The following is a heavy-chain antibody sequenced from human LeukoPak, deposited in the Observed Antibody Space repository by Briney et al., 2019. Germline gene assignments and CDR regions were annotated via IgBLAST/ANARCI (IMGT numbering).Heavy chain of an antibody. CDR2: ISGSGGST. V-gene: IGHV3-23*01. CDR3: AKVGEQWLVRSHFDY. J-gene: IGHJ4*02. Sequence: GGTLRLSCAASGFTFSSYGMSWVRQAPGKGLEWVSAISGSGGSTYYADSVKGRFTISRDNSKNTLYLQMNSLRAEDTAVYYCAKVGEQWLVRSHFDYWGQGTLVTVSS. CDR1: GFTFSSYG. D-gene: IGHD6-19*01.